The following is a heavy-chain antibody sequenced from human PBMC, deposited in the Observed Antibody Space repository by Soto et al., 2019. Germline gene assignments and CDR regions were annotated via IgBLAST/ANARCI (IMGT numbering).Heavy chain of an antibody. CDR2: ISDSGGST. V-gene: IGHV3-23*01. J-gene: IGHJ6*02. D-gene: IGHD2-2*01. CDR1: GFTFSNYA. Sequence: DVQLLESGGGLVQPGGSLRLSCAASGFTFSNYAMTWVRQAPGKGLEWVSGISDSGGSTYYADAVKGRFTISRDNSKNTLFLQMNSLRAEDTAVYYCATRRDASYYYYGMDVWGQGTTVIVSS. CDR3: ATRRDASYYYYGMDV.